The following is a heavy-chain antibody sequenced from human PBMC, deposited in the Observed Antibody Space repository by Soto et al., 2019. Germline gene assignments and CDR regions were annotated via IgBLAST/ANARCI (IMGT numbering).Heavy chain of an antibody. CDR2: ISGSGSTI. CDR3: AKVFYYYDSSGYYYFDY. CDR1: GFTFSSYA. J-gene: IGHJ4*02. Sequence: PGGSLRLSCAASGFTFSSYAVSWVRQAPGKGPEWISSISGSGSTIYYADSVKGRFTISRDNSKNTLYLQMSSLRAEDTAVYYCAKVFYYYDSSGYYYFDYWGQGTMMTVYS. D-gene: IGHD3-22*01. V-gene: IGHV3-23*01.